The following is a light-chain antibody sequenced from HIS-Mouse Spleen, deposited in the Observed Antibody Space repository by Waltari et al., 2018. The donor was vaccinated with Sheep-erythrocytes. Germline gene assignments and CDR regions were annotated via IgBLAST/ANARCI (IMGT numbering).Light chain of an antibody. Sequence: QSALTQPPSVSGSPAQSVTSSCTATTSSVVGSYRFPWYQQPHGTAPKLMIDEVSNRPSGVPDRFSGSKSGNTASLTISGLQAEDEADYYCSLYTSSSTLVFGGGTKLTVL. J-gene: IGLJ2*01. CDR1: TSSVVGSYR. CDR2: EVS. CDR3: SLYTSSSTLV. V-gene: IGLV2-18*01.